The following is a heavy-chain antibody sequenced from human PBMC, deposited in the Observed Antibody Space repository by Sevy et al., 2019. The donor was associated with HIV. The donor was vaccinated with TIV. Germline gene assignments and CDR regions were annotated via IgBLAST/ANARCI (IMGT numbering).Heavy chain of an antibody. J-gene: IGHJ6*02. V-gene: IGHV1-2*02. CDR2: INPNSGGT. CDR3: ASASLGELSSSYYYGMDV. CDR1: GYTFTGYY. Sequence: ASVKVSCKASGYTFTGYYMHWVRQAPGQGLEWMGWINPNSGGTNYAQKFQGRVTMTRDTSISTAYMELSRLRSDDTAVYYCASASLGELSSSYYYGMDVWGQGTTVTVSS. D-gene: IGHD3-16*02.